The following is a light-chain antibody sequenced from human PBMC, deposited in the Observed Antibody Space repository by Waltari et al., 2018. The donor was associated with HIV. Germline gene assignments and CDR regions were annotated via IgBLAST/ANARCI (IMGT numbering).Light chain of an antibody. CDR1: SSDIGDSNF. CDR2: AVP. CDR3: ASYTTINTLI. V-gene: IGLV2-14*03. Sequence: QSVLTQPASVSGSPGQSITISCTGTSSDIGDSNFVSWYQHHPGKAPKLMISAVPNRPSGVSNRFSGSRSGNTASLTISVLQAEDEAHYYCASYTTINTLIFGGGTKLTVL. J-gene: IGLJ2*01.